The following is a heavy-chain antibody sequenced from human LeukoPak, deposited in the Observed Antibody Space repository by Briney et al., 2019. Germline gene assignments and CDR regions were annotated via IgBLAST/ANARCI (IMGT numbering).Heavy chain of an antibody. D-gene: IGHD5-18*01. CDR2: INHHSDIT. CDR3: TKRLDGHSPFDY. J-gene: IGHJ4*02. CDR1: GCNFDDYA. V-gene: IGHV3-9*01. Sequence: GGSLRLSCAASGCNFDDYAIHWVRQSPGKGLEWVSGINHHSDITIYADSLRGGFTISRDNDKKSVYLQMNSLRVEATDLYFCTKRLDGHSPFDYWGQGILVTVSS.